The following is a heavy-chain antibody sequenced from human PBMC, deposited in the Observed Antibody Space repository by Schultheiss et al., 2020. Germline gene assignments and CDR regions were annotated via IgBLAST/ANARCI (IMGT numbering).Heavy chain of an antibody. J-gene: IGHJ4*02. Sequence: GGSLILSCAASGFTFSSYAMSWVRQVPGKGLEWVSTISASGSATYHADSVKGRFTISRDNSKNTLYLQMNSLRAEDTAVYYCAKEGVAAAGADYFDYWGQGTLVTVSS. CDR1: GFTFSSYA. V-gene: IGHV3-23*01. CDR3: AKEGVAAAGADYFDY. D-gene: IGHD6-13*01. CDR2: ISASGSAT.